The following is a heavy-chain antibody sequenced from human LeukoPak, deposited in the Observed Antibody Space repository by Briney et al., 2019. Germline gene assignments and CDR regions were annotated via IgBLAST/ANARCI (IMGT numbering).Heavy chain of an antibody. V-gene: IGHV4-34*01. CDR3: ARGTGAGGRPRHSWFDP. Sequence: SETLSLTCAVYGGSFSGYYWSWIRQPPGKGLEWIGEINHSGSTNYNPSLKSRVTISVDTSKNQFSLKLSSVTAADTAVYYCARGTGAGGRPRHSWFDPWGQGTLVTVSS. CDR1: GGSFSGYY. D-gene: IGHD6-13*01. J-gene: IGHJ5*02. CDR2: INHSGST.